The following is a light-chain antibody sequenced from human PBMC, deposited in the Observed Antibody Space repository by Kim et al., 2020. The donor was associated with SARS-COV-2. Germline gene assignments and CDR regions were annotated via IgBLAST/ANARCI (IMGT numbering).Light chain of an antibody. J-gene: IGKJ1*01. Sequence: DVQMTQSPSTLSASVGDRVTITCRASQSINTWLAWYQQKPGKAPKLLIYEASALAGGVPSRFSGSGSGTEFTLTIGSLQADDFATYYCQQYKGNSRTFGQGTKVGIK. CDR1: QSINTW. CDR2: EAS. CDR3: QQYKGNSRT. V-gene: IGKV1-5*03.